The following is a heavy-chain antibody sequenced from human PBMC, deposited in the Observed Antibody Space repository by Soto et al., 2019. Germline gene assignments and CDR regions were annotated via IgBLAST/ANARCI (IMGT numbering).Heavy chain of an antibody. D-gene: IGHD3-16*01. CDR2: ISYDGSNK. CDR1: GFTFSSYG. J-gene: IGHJ4*02. CDR3: EKDLGGTGTTAAHS. V-gene: IGHV3-30*18. Sequence: RGSLRLSCAASGFTFSSYGMHWVRQAPGKGLEWVAVISYDGSNKYYADSVKGRFTISRDNSKNTLYLQMNSLRAEDTAVYYCEKDLGGTGTTAAHSGGEETLVTVPS.